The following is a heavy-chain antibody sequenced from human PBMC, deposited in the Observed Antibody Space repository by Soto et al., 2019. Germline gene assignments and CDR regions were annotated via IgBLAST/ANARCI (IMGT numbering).Heavy chain of an antibody. J-gene: IGHJ4*02. CDR2: ISSTGNTI. CDR3: ARSCYFDY. V-gene: IGHV3-48*01. Sequence: EVQVVESGGGLVQPGGSLRLSCAASGFTFSTYSMNWVRQAPGKGLEWVSYISSTGNTIYYPDSVKGRFTISRDTAKKSLYLQMNCLRAEDTAVYYCARSCYFDYWGQGTLVTVSS. CDR1: GFTFSTYS.